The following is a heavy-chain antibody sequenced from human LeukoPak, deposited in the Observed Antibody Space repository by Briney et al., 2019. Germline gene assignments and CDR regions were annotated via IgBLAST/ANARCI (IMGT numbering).Heavy chain of an antibody. V-gene: IGHV1-2*02. CDR3: ASTGYCSGGSCYSNRY. Sequence: ASVKLSCTPSVYTFTRYYMHWVRQAPGHGLEGMGWMNPSNGGTNYAQKFQGRVTMTRDTSISTAYMELSRLRSDDTAVYYCASTGYCSGGSCYSNRYWGQGTLVTVSS. D-gene: IGHD2-15*01. CDR2: MNPSNGGT. J-gene: IGHJ4*02. CDR1: VYTFTRYY.